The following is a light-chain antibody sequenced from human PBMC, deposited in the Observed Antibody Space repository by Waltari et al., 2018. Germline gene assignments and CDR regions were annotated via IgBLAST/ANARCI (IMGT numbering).Light chain of an antibody. J-gene: IGKJ5*01. CDR3: QQYSTWPPIT. Sequence: EIVLTQPPATLSVSPGESATLSCRASQSISNNFAWYQQKPGQAPRLLIYGASTRAIGVPGRFSGSGSGTEFTLTISSLQSDDSGVHYCQQYSTWPPITFGQGTRLEIK. V-gene: IGKV3-15*01. CDR2: GAS. CDR1: QSISNN.